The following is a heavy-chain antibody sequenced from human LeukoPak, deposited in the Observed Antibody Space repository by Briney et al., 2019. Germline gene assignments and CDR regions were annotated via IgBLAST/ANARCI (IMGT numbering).Heavy chain of an antibody. D-gene: IGHD2-21*02. CDR3: ARDEPLGGDYYFDY. CDR1: GFTVSSNY. J-gene: IGHJ4*02. CDR2: LYSGGNT. V-gene: IGHV3-53*01. Sequence: GGSLRLSCAVSGFTVSSNYMTWVRQAPGKGLEWVSILYSGGNTYYADSVKGRFTISRDNSKNTLYLQMNSLRAEDSAVYFCARDEPLGGDYYFDYWGQGTLVTVSS.